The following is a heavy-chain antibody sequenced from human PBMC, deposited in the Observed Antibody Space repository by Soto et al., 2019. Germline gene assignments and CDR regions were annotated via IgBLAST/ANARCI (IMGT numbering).Heavy chain of an antibody. V-gene: IGHV3-30-3*01. CDR3: ARLNGVAFDI. Sequence: GGSLRLSCAASGFTFSSYAMHWVRQAPGKGLEWVAVISYDGSNKYYADSVKGRFTISRDNSKNTLYLQMNSLRAEDTAVYYCARLNGVAFDIWGQGTMVTVSS. D-gene: IGHD2-8*01. CDR2: ISYDGSNK. CDR1: GFTFSSYA. J-gene: IGHJ3*02.